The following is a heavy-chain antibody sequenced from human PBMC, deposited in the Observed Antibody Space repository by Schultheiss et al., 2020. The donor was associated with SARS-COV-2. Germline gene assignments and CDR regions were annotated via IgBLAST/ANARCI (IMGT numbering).Heavy chain of an antibody. V-gene: IGHV1-2*02. D-gene: IGHD3-10*01. CDR3: ARDRAPGADWFDP. CDR2: INPNSGGT. CDR1: GGAFSNYA. Sequence: ASVKVSCKASGGAFSNYAISWVRQAPGQGLEWMGRINPNSGGTNYAQKFQGRVTMTRDTSISTAYMELRSLRSDDTAVYYCARDRAPGADWFDPWGQGTLVTVSS. J-gene: IGHJ5*02.